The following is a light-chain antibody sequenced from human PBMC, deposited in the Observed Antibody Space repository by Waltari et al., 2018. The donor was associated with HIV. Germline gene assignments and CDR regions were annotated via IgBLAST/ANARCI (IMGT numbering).Light chain of an antibody. CDR1: SSNIGSYT. CDR3: ATWDASLSGPV. CDR2: ANQ. Sequence: QSELTQPPSASGTPGQRVTISCSGSSSNIGSYTVNWYQQLPGTAPKLLIYANQKRPSGLPDRFAGSQSGTVAFWAISGRQAEDEADYYCATWDASLSGPVFGGATKLTVL. V-gene: IGLV1-44*01. J-gene: IGLJ2*01.